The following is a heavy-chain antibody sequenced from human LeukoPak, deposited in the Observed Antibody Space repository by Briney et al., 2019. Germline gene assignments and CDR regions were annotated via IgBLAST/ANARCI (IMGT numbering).Heavy chain of an antibody. J-gene: IGHJ3*02. V-gene: IGHV3-48*03. D-gene: IGHD2-8*01. CDR2: ISSGGSKI. CDR3: VRDSNVNGAFDI. Sequence: PGGSLRLSCAASGFTFTSYEMNWVRQAPGKGLEWVSYISSGGSKIYYADSVKGRFTISRDNARNSLYLQMNSLRAEDTAFYYCVRDSNVNGAFDIWGQGTMVTVSS. CDR1: GFTFTSYE.